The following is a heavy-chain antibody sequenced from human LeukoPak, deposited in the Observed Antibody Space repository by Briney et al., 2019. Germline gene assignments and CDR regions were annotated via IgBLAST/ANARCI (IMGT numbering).Heavy chain of an antibody. Sequence: SETLSLTCAVSGYSISSGYYWGWIRQPPGKGLEWIGSIYHSGSTYYNPSLKSRVTISVDTSKNQFSLKLSSVTAADTAVYYXXSPRGYYDSSGYLSNWFDXWGQGTLVTV. J-gene: IGHJ5*02. V-gene: IGHV4-38-2*01. CDR2: IYHSGST. D-gene: IGHD3-22*01. CDR1: GYSISSGYY. CDR3: XSPRGYYDSSGYLSNWFDX.